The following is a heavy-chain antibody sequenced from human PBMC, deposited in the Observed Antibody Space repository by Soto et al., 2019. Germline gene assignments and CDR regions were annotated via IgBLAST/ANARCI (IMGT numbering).Heavy chain of an antibody. J-gene: IGHJ2*01. D-gene: IGHD2-15*01. CDR3: FFQAEDGIRNSVPVSAFLLSRSSDL. Sequence: KGLEWVSAISGSGDDTYYADSVRGRFTISRDNSRNTLYLQMNSLRADDKAVYFCFFQAEDGIRNSVPVSAFLLSRSSDL. CDR2: ISGSGDDT. V-gene: IGHV3-23*01.